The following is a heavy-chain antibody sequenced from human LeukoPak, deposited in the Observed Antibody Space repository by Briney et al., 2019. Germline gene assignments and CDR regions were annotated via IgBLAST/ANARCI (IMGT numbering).Heavy chain of an antibody. CDR1: GFTFSSYA. J-gene: IGHJ4*02. CDR3: AKDMYRYSMVRGVNYFDY. CDR2: ISWNSGSI. D-gene: IGHD3-10*01. Sequence: GGSLRLSCAASGFTFSSYAMHWVRQAPGKGLEWVSGISWNSGSIGYADSVKGRFTISRDNAKNSLYLQMNSLRAEDTALYYCAKDMYRYSMVRGVNYFDYWGQGTLVTVSS. V-gene: IGHV3-9*01.